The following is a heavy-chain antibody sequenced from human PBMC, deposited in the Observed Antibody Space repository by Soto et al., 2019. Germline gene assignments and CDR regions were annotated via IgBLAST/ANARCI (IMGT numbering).Heavy chain of an antibody. Sequence: QAQLVESGGGVVEPGRSLRLSCAASGFTFSSYNMHWVRRAPGKGLEWVKVISYDDGSKKDYADSVKGRFTISRDNSKNTLYLQMNSLRVEDTAVYYCVVTKAVAGTPEFDYWGQGTLVTVSS. CDR3: VVTKAVAGTPEFDY. CDR2: ISYDDGSKK. D-gene: IGHD6-19*01. V-gene: IGHV3-30-3*01. CDR1: GFTFSSYN. J-gene: IGHJ4*02.